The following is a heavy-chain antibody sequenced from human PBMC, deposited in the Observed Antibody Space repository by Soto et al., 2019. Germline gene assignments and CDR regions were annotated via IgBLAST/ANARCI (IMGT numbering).Heavy chain of an antibody. CDR1: GYTFTSYG. J-gene: IGHJ5*02. Sequence: AAVKVSCKASGYTFTSYGISWVRQAPGQGLEWMGWISAYNGNTNYAQKLQGRVTMTTDTSTSTAYMELRSLRPDDTAVYYCARDPPRLGYCSGGSCYSDPWGQGTLVTVSS. D-gene: IGHD2-15*01. V-gene: IGHV1-18*01. CDR2: ISAYNGNT. CDR3: ARDPPRLGYCSGGSCYSDP.